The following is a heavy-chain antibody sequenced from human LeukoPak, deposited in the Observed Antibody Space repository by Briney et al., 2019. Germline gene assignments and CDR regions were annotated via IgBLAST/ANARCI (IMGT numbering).Heavy chain of an antibody. Sequence: SGGSLRLSCAASGFTFSSYAMSWVRQAPGKGLEWVSAISGSGGSTYYADSVKGRFTISRDNSKNTLYLQMNSLRAEDTAVYYCAKDGADSFSSWYLNWFDPWGQGTLVTVSS. V-gene: IGHV3-23*01. D-gene: IGHD6-13*01. CDR1: GFTFSSYA. CDR3: AKDGADSFSSWYLNWFDP. J-gene: IGHJ5*02. CDR2: ISGSGGST.